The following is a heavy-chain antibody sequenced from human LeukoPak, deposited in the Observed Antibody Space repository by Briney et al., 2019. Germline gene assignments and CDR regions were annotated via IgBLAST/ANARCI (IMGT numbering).Heavy chain of an antibody. J-gene: IGHJ4*02. CDR1: GFTFSIYW. CDR2: ISSEGSST. V-gene: IGHV3-74*01. D-gene: IGHD1-26*01. Sequence: GGSLRLSCAASGFTFSIYWMHWVRQAPGKGLVWVSRISSEGSSTTYADSVKGRFTISRDNSKNTLYLQMNSLRAEDTAVYYCAKDSGGAWVFDYWGQGTLVTVSS. CDR3: AKDSGGAWVFDY.